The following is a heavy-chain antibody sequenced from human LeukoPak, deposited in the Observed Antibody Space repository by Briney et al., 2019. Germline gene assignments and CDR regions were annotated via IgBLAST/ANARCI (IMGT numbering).Heavy chain of an antibody. J-gene: IGHJ4*02. V-gene: IGHV3-48*02. Sequence: PGRSLRLSCAASGFTFSSYSMNWVRQAPGKGLEWVSYISGSSSATYYADSVKGRFTISRDDAKNSVYLQMDSLRDEDTAVYYCARDHSWSFDYWGQGTLVTVSS. D-gene: IGHD3-3*01. CDR2: ISGSSSAT. CDR1: GFTFSSYS. CDR3: ARDHSWSFDY.